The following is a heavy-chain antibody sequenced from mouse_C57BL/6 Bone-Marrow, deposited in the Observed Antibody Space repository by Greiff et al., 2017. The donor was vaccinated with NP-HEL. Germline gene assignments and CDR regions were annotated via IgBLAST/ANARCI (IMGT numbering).Heavy chain of an antibody. J-gene: IGHJ4*01. V-gene: IGHV1-26*01. CDR1: GYTFTDYY. D-gene: IGHD1-1*01. CDR3: ARKEFITHAMDY. Sequence: EVQLQQSGPELVKPGASVKISCKASGYTFTDYYMNWVKQSHGKSLEWIGDINPNNGGTSYNQKFKGKATLTVDKSSSTAYMELRSLTSEDSAVYYCARKEFITHAMDYWGQGTSVTVSS. CDR2: INPNNGGT.